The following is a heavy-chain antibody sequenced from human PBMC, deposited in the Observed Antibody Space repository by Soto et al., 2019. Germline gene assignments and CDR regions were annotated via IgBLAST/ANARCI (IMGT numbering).Heavy chain of an antibody. J-gene: IGHJ3*02. V-gene: IGHV3-74*01. D-gene: IGHD3-10*01. CDR1: GFTFSSYW. CDR2: INSDGSST. Sequence: GGSLRLSCAASGFTFSSYWMHWVRQAPGKGLVWVSRINSDGSSTSYADSVKGRFTISRDNAKNTLYLQMNSLRAEDTAVYYCARDYYGSGSYYNDAFDIWGQGTMVTVSS. CDR3: ARDYYGSGSYYNDAFDI.